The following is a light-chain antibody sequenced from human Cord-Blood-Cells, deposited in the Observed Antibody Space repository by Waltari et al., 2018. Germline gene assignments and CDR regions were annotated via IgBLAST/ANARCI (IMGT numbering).Light chain of an antibody. J-gene: IGKJ3*01. CDR1: QSISSN. V-gene: IGKV1-39*01. Sequence: DIQMTQSPSSMSASVGDRVTITCRASQSISSNLNWYQQKPGKAPKLLIYAASSLQSGVPSRFSGSGSGTDFTLTISSLQPEDFATYYCQQSYSTPFTVGPGTKVDIK. CDR2: AAS. CDR3: QQSYSTPFT.